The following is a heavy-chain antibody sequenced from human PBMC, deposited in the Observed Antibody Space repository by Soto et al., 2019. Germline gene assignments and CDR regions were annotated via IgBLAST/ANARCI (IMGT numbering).Heavy chain of an antibody. Sequence: GGSLRLSCAASGFTFSTYAMSWVRQAPGKGLEWVSAISGSGDSTYYADSVKGRFTISRDNSKNTLYLHMNSLRAEDTAVYYCAKRGSGSYFDYWGQGTLVTVSS. CDR3: AKRGSGSYFDY. D-gene: IGHD1-26*01. J-gene: IGHJ4*02. CDR2: ISGSGDST. CDR1: GFTFSTYA. V-gene: IGHV3-23*01.